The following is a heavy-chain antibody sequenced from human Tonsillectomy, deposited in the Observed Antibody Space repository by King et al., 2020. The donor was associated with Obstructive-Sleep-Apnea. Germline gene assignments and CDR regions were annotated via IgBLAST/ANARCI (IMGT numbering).Heavy chain of an antibody. CDR2: IYYSGST. D-gene: IGHD3-22*01. J-gene: IGHJ4*02. CDR3: ARDLNYYASSGMGY. Sequence: QLQLQESGPGLVKPSETLSLTCTVSGGSISSYYWSWIRQPPGKGLEWIGYIYYSGSTNYNPSLKSRVTISVDTSKNQFSLKLSSVTAADTAVYYCARDLNYYASSGMGYWGQGTLVTVSS. CDR1: GGSISSYY. V-gene: IGHV4-59*01.